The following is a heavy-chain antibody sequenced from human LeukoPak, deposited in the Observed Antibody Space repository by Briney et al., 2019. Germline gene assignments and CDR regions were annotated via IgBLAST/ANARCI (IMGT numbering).Heavy chain of an antibody. CDR2: IIPIFGTA. D-gene: IGHD6-6*01. J-gene: IGHJ4*02. Sequence: ASVKVSCKASGGTLSSYAISWVRQAPGQGLEWMGGIIPIFGTANYAQKFQGRVTITADESTSTAYMELSSLRSEDTAVYYCARDSSSSGWEFDYWGQGTLVTVSS. CDR3: ARDSSSSGWEFDY. CDR1: GGTLSSYA. V-gene: IGHV1-69*13.